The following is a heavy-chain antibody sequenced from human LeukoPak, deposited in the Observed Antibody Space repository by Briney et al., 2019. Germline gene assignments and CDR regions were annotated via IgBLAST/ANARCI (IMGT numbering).Heavy chain of an antibody. CDR1: GFTFSDYY. CDR2: ISSSGSTI. J-gene: IGHJ4*02. V-gene: IGHV3-11*04. CDR3: AKGYYYDSSGSMTLDY. D-gene: IGHD3-22*01. Sequence: GGSLRLSCAASGFTFSDYYMSWIRQAPGKGLEWVSYISSSGSTIYYADSVKGRFTISRDNSKNTLYLQMNSLRAEDTAVYYCAKGYYYDSSGSMTLDYWGQGTLVTVSS.